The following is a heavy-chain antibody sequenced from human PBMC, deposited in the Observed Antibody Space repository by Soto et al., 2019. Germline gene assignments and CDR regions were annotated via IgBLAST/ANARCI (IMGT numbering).Heavy chain of an antibody. CDR2: ISYDGSNK. J-gene: IGHJ3*02. CDR1: GFTFSSYG. V-gene: IGHV3-30*18. D-gene: IGHD2-8*01. CDR3: AKDLIDAFDI. Sequence: QVQLVESGGGVVQPGRSLRLSCAASGFTFSSYGMHWVRQAPVKGLEWVAVISYDGSNKYYADSVKGRFTISRDNSKNTLYLQMNSLRAEDTAVYYCAKDLIDAFDIWGQGTMVTGSS.